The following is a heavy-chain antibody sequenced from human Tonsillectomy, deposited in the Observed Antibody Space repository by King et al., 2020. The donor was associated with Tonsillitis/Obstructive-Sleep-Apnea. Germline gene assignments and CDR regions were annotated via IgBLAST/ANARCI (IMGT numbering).Heavy chain of an antibody. V-gene: IGHV4-39*01. CDR1: GGSISSSSYY. Sequence: LQLQESGPGLVKPSETLSLTCTVSGGSISSSSYYWGWIRQPPGKGLEWIGSIYYSGSTYYNPSLKSRVTISVDTSKNQFSLKLSSVTAADTAVYYFGRHSYDFWSGFLSPSGVDYWGQGTLVTVSS. J-gene: IGHJ4*02. CDR2: IYYSGST. D-gene: IGHD3-3*01. CDR3: GRHSYDFWSGFLSPSGVDY.